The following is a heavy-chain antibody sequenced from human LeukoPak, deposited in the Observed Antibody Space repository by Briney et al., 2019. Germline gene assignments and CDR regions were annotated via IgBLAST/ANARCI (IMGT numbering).Heavy chain of an antibody. D-gene: IGHD6-13*01. CDR1: GGTFSSYA. CDR2: IIPIFGIA. Sequence: ASVKVSCKASGGTFSSYAISWVRQAPGQGLEWMGGIIPIFGIANYAQKFQGRVTITADKSTSTAYMELSSLRSEDTAVYYCARGPAAGTFYYYYYYMDVWGKGTTVTISS. V-gene: IGHV1-69*10. CDR3: ARGPAAGTFYYYYYYMDV. J-gene: IGHJ6*03.